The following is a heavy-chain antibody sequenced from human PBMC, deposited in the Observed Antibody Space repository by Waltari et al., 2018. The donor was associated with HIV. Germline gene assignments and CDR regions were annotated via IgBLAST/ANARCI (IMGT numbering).Heavy chain of an antibody. D-gene: IGHD6-13*01. J-gene: IGHJ4*02. CDR3: AKGHPRAAAGSGAGFDY. V-gene: IGHV3-23*01. CDR1: GFTFSSYA. CDR2: ISGSGGST. Sequence: EVQLLESGGGLVQPGGSLRLSCAASGFTFSSYAMSWVRQATGKGLEWVSAISGSGGSTYYADSVKGRFTISRDNSKNTLYLQMNSLRAEDTAVYYCAKGHPRAAAGSGAGFDYWGQGTLVTVSS.